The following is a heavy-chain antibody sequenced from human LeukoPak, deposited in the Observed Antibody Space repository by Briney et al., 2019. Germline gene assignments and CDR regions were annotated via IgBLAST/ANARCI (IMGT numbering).Heavy chain of an antibody. CDR3: ASCTSCYIDYYYYYMDV. Sequence: GASVKVSCKASGGTFSSYAISWVRQAPGQGLEWMGGIIPIFGTANYAQKFQGRVTITTDESTSTAYMELSSLRSEDTAVYYCASCTSCYIDYYYYYMDVWGKGTTVTVSS. CDR2: IIPIFGTA. D-gene: IGHD2-2*02. CDR1: GGTFSSYA. J-gene: IGHJ6*03. V-gene: IGHV1-69*05.